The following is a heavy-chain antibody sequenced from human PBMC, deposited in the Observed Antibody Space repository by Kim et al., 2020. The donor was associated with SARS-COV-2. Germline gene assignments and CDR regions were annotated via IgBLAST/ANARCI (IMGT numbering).Heavy chain of an antibody. V-gene: IGHV3-30*04. CDR1: GFTFSSYA. D-gene: IGHD3-9*01. J-gene: IGHJ4*02. Sequence: GGSLRLSCAASGFTFSSYAMHWVRQAPGKGLEWVAVISYDGSNKYYADSVKGRFTISRDNSKNTLYLQMNSLRAEDTAVYYCARETDYDILTWRILLDYWGQGTLVTVSS. CDR3: ARETDYDILTWRILLDY. CDR2: ISYDGSNK.